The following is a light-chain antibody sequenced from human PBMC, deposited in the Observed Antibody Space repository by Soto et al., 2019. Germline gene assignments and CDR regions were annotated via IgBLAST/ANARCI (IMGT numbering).Light chain of an antibody. V-gene: IGKV3-15*01. CDR3: QQYNNWPGT. CDR1: QSVDGY. CDR2: GAS. Sequence: EVVMTQSPGTLSVSLGESATLSCRASQSVDGYLAWYQQKPGQAPRLLIYGASTRATGVTARFRGGGSGTEFTLTISSLQSEEFAVYYCQQYNNWPGTFGQGTKVDIK. J-gene: IGKJ1*01.